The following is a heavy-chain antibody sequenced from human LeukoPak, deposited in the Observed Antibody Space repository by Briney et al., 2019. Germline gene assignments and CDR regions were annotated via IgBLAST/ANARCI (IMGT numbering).Heavy chain of an antibody. Sequence: SETLSLTCAVYGGSFSGYYWSWIRQHPGKGLEWIGYIYYSGSTYYNPSLKSRVTISVDTSKNQFSLKLSSVTAADTAVYYCASYMQEVLYVFDYWGQGTLVTVSS. CDR2: IYYSGST. CDR1: GGSFSGYY. D-gene: IGHD3-10*02. V-gene: IGHV4-31*11. J-gene: IGHJ4*02. CDR3: ASYMQEVLYVFDY.